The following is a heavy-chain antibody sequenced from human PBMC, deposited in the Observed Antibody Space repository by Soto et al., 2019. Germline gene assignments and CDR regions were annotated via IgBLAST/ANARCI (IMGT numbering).Heavy chain of an antibody. J-gene: IGHJ6*03. CDR1: GYTFTSYA. D-gene: IGHD4-17*01. CDR3: ARDYGDYFDYYYYMDV. CDR2: INAGNGNT. V-gene: IGHV1-3*01. Sequence: QVQLVQSGAEVKKPGASVKVSCKASGYTFTSYAMHWVRQAPGQRLEWMGWINAGNGNTKYSQKFQGRVTITRDTSASTAYMELSSLRSEDTAVYYWARDYGDYFDYYYYMDVWGKGTTVTVSS.